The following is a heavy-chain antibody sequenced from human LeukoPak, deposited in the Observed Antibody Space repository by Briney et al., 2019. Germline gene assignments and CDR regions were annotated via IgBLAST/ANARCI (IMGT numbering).Heavy chain of an antibody. J-gene: IGHJ4*02. CDR2: INPNIGGT. V-gene: IGHV1-2*06. D-gene: IGHD5-18*01. Sequence: ASVKVSCKASGYTFTDYYIHWVRQAPGQGLEWMGRINPNIGGTNYAQKFQGRVTMTRDTSISTAYMELNRLRSDDTAVYYCARGGGDSYGFDYWGQGTLVTVSS. CDR1: GYTFTDYY. CDR3: ARGGGDSYGFDY.